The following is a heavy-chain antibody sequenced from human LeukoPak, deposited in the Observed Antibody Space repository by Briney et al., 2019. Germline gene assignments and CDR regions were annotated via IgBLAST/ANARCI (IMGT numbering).Heavy chain of an antibody. D-gene: IGHD6-19*01. J-gene: IGHJ2*01. Sequence: PSETLSLTCTVSGGSISSNSYYWGWIRQPPGKGLEWIGSIYYSGSTYYNPSLKSRVTISVDTSKNQFSLKLSSVTAADTAVYYCASATKYSSGWYWYFDLWGRGTLVTVSS. V-gene: IGHV4-39*01. CDR1: GGSISSNSYY. CDR3: ASATKYSSGWYWYFDL. CDR2: IYYSGST.